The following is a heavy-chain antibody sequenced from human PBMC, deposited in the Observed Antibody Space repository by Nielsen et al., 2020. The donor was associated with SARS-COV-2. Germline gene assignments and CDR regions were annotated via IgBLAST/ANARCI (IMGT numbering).Heavy chain of an antibody. CDR2: FDPEDGET. J-gene: IGHJ5*02. D-gene: IGHD2-8*01. Sequence: ASVKVSCKVSGYTLTELSMHWVRQAPGKGLEWMGGFDPEDGETIYAQKFQGRVTITRDTSASTAYMELSSLRSEDTAVYYCARVDVLMVYASWFDPWGQGTLVTVSS. V-gene: IGHV1-24*01. CDR1: GYTLTELS. CDR3: ARVDVLMVYASWFDP.